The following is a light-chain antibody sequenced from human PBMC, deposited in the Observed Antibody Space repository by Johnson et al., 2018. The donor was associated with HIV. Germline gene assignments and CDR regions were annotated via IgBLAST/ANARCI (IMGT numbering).Light chain of an antibody. Sequence: QSVLTQPPSASGTPGQRVTISCPGSSSNIGSNTVNWYQQLPGTAPKLLIYRNNQRPSGVPDRFSGSKSGTSASLAISGLQPGDEADYYCGTWDSSLSAHYVFGTGTKITVL. CDR2: RNN. CDR1: SSNIGSNT. CDR3: GTWDSSLSAHYV. V-gene: IGLV1-44*01. J-gene: IGLJ1*01.